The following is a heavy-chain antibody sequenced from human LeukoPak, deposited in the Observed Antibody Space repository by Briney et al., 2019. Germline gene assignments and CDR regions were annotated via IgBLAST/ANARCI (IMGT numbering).Heavy chain of an antibody. J-gene: IGHJ6*03. D-gene: IGHD6-19*01. CDR3: ARAPQWLAPRYYYYYMDV. CDR1: GYTFTSYG. V-gene: IGHV1-18*01. Sequence: ASVKVSCKASGYTFTSYGISWVRQAPGQGLEWMGWISAYNGNTNYAQKLQGRVTMTTDTSTSTAYMELRSLRSDDTAVYYCARAPQWLAPRYYYYYMDVWGKGTTVTDSS. CDR2: ISAYNGNT.